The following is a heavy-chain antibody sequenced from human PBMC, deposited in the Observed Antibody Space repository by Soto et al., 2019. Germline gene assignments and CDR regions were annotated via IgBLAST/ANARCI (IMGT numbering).Heavy chain of an antibody. Sequence: GGSLRLSCAASGFTFSSYAMSWVRQAPGKGLEWVSAISGSGGSTYYADSVKGRFTISRDNSKNTLYLQMNSLRAEDTAVYYCAKVGRTIVVVPAAMLDYWGQGTLVTVSS. CDR2: ISGSGGST. V-gene: IGHV3-23*01. D-gene: IGHD2-2*01. CDR1: GFTFSSYA. CDR3: AKVGRTIVVVPAAMLDY. J-gene: IGHJ4*02.